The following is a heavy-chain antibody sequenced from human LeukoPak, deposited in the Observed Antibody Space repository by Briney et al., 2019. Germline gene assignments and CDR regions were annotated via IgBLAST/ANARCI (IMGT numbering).Heavy chain of an antibody. CDR2: ISWNSGSI. CDR3: AKDGGSKPYYFDY. V-gene: IGHV3-9*01. CDR1: GFTFDDYA. D-gene: IGHD1-26*01. J-gene: IGHJ4*02. Sequence: PGRSLRLSCAASGFTFDDYAMHWVRQAPGKGLEWVSGISWNSGSIGYADSVKGRFTISRDNAKNSLYLQMNSLRAEDTALYYCAKDGGSKPYYFDYWGQGTLVTVSS.